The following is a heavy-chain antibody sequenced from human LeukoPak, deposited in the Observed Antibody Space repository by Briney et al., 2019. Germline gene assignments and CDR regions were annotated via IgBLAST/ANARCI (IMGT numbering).Heavy chain of an antibody. J-gene: IGHJ4*02. CDR3: ATSVGDGYDSN. CDR2: IKQDGSEK. D-gene: IGHD5-12*01. V-gene: IGHV3-7*01. Sequence: PGGSLRLSCAASGFTFSSYWMSWVRQAPGKGLEWVANIKQDGSEKYYVDSVKGRFTISRDNAKNSLYLQMNSLRAEDTAVYYCATSVGDGYDSNWGQGTQVTLSS. CDR1: GFTFSSYW.